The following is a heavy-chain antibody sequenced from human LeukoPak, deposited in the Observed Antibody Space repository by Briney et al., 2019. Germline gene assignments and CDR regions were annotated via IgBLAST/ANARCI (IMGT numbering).Heavy chain of an antibody. CDR1: GFTFSTYA. V-gene: IGHV3-23*01. CDR3: AKDGYTSSLNHPGAAEFDY. D-gene: IGHD6-6*01. J-gene: IGHJ4*02. Sequence: PGGSLRLSCAASGFTFSTYAMSWVRQAPGKGLERVSAMSGSGGSTKYADSVKGRFTISRDDSKNTLFLQMNSLRAEDTAVYYCAKDGYTSSLNHPGAAEFDYWGQGTLVTVSS. CDR2: MSGSGGST.